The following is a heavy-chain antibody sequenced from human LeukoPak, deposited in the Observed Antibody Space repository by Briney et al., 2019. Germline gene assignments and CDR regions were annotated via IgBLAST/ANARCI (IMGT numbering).Heavy chain of an antibody. CDR3: ARADYYDSGSFYPLNF. CDR1: GFTLSTYN. J-gene: IGHJ4*02. V-gene: IGHV3-21*01. CDR2: ITSSSSYI. Sequence: PGGSLRLSCAASGFTLSTYNINWVRQAPGKGLEWVSSITSSSSYIYYADSVKGRFTISRDNAKNSLYLQMNSLRAEDTAVFYCARADYYDSGSFYPLNFWGQGTLVTVSS. D-gene: IGHD3-10*01.